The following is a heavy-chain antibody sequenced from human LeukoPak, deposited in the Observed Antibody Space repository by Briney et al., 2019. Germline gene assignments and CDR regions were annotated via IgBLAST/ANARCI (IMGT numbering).Heavy chain of an antibody. J-gene: IGHJ4*02. D-gene: IGHD6-19*01. V-gene: IGHV3-23*01. CDR3: ASLGHGSGWFFDY. Sequence: QPGGSLRLSCAASGFTFSSYAMSWVRQAPGKGLEWVSAISGSGGSTYYADSVKGRFTISRDNSKNTLYLQMNSLRAEDTAVYYCASLGHGSGWFFDYWGQGTLVTVSS. CDR1: GFTFSSYA. CDR2: ISGSGGST.